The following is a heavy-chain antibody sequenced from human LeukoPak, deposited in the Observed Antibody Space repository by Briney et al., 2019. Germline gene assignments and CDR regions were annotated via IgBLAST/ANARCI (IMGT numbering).Heavy chain of an antibody. CDR1: GFTFSSYW. Sequence: GGSLRLSCAASGFTFSSYWMYWVRQAPGKGLVWVSRIISDGSSTSYADSVKGRFTISRDNAKNTLYLQMNSLRPEDTAVYYCATTAAAGEYFDYWGQGTLVTVSS. V-gene: IGHV3-74*01. J-gene: IGHJ4*02. D-gene: IGHD6-13*01. CDR2: IISDGSST. CDR3: ATTAAAGEYFDY.